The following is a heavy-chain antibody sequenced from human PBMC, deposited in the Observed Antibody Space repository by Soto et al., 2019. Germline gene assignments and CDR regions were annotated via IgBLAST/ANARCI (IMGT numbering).Heavy chain of an antibody. D-gene: IGHD2-2*03. CDR2: IWDDRSNK. V-gene: IGHV3-33*01. CDR3: ARDWMRYFDY. Sequence: QVQLVESGGGVVQPGGSLRLSCAASGFTFSSYGMHWVRQAPGKGLEWVAVIWDDRSNKYYADSVKGRITISRDNSENTVYRHMNSLRAAVTAVYYSARDWMRYFDYWGQGTLVTVSS. CDR1: GFTFSSYG. J-gene: IGHJ4*02.